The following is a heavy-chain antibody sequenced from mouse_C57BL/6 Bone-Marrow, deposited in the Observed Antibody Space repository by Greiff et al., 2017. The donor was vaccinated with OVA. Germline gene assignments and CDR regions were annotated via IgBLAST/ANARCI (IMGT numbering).Heavy chain of an antibody. CDR2: IYPGDGDT. Sequence: VKLQQSGPELVKPGASVKISCKASGYAFSSSWMNWVKQRPGKGLEWIGRIYPGDGDTNYNGKFKGKATLTADKSSSTAYMQLSSLTSEDSAVYFCARGGSSPFDYWGQGTTLTVSS. CDR1: GYAFSSSW. D-gene: IGHD1-1*01. V-gene: IGHV1-82*01. CDR3: ARGGSSPFDY. J-gene: IGHJ2*01.